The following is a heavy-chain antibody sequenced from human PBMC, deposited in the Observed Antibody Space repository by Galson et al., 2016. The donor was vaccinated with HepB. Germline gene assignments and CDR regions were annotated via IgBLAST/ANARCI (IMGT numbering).Heavy chain of an antibody. Sequence: SVKVSCKASGGTFSSYTFSWVRQAPGQGLEWMGRIIPMINLATSAQRFQGRVTITADKTTTTAYMELKSLTSEDTAVYYCAGGTLGVSGLDVWGQGTTVTVSS. J-gene: IGHJ6*02. CDR3: AGGTLGVSGLDV. CDR2: IIPMINLA. CDR1: GGTFSSYT. D-gene: IGHD3-10*01. V-gene: IGHV1-69*02.